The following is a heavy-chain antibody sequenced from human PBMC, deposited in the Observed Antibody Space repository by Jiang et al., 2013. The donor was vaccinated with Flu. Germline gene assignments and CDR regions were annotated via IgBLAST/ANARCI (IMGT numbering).Heavy chain of an antibody. CDR2: ISTHTGKP. V-gene: IGHV7-4-1*02. D-gene: IGHD3-9*01. CDR3: ARVEVSLFDSMGIGD. CDR1: GYKFTSYS. Sequence: QSGSELKKPGASVTVSCKASGYKFTSYSMTWVRQAPGQGLEYMGWISTHTGKPTYAQGFTGRFVFSLDTSGSTAYLQINSLRAEDTAVYYCARVEVSLFDSMGIGDWGQGTLVTVSS. J-gene: IGHJ1*01.